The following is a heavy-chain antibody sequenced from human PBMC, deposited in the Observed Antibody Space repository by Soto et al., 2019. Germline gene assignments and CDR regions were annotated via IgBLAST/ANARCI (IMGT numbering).Heavy chain of an antibody. D-gene: IGHD1-1*01. CDR2: IDPSDSYT. Sequence: GESLKISCKGSGYSFTSYWISWVRQMPGKGLEWMGRIDPSDSYTNYSPSFQGHVTISADKSTSTAYLQWSSLKASDTAMYYCARPFYTAGTSYGMDVWGQGTTVTVSS. CDR3: ARPFYTAGTSYGMDV. J-gene: IGHJ6*02. V-gene: IGHV5-10-1*01. CDR1: GYSFTSYW.